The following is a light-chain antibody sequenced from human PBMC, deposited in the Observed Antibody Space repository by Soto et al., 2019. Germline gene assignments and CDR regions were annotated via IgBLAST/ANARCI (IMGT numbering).Light chain of an antibody. Sequence: SLLSPPACGSVFPGHSITISCPGTSSDVGGYNYVSCYQPHPSTAPKLMIYDVSNRPSEDSNRFSGSKAGHTAAVTIYRLQAEYEVDYYGSSYTSSSSSVVGTGTKVTLL. CDR2: DVS. J-gene: IGLJ1*01. CDR1: SSDVGGYNY. CDR3: SSYTSSSSSV. V-gene: IGLV2-14*01.